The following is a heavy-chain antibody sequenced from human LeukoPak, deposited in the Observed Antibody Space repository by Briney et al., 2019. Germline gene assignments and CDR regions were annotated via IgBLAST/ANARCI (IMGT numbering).Heavy chain of an antibody. CDR2: IYYGGST. V-gene: IGHV4-39*01. J-gene: IGHJ4*02. Sequence: SETLSLXCTVSGGSISSSSYYWGWIRQPPGKGLEWIGSIYYGGSTYYSPSLKSRVTISVDTSKNQFSLKLSSVTAADTAVYYCARRLGEYYYDSSGYVWGQGTLVTVSS. CDR3: ARRLGEYYYDSSGYV. CDR1: GGSISSSSYY. D-gene: IGHD3-22*01.